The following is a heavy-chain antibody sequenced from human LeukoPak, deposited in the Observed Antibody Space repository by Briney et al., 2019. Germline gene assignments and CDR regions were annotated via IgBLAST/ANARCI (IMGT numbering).Heavy chain of an antibody. CDR2: IYTSGST. CDR3: AAGGTTFDY. CDR1: GGSISSGSYY. V-gene: IGHV4-61*02. Sequence: KPAETLSLTCTVSGGSISSGSYYWSWIRQPAGKGLEGIGGIYTSGSTNYNPSLKSRVTISVDTSKNQFSLKLRSVTAADTAVYYCAAGGTTFDYWGQGTLVTVSS. J-gene: IGHJ4*02. D-gene: IGHD4-17*01.